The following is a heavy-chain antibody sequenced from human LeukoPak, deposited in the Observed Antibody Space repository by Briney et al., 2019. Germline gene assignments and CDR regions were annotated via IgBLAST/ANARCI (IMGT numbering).Heavy chain of an antibody. Sequence: PSETLSLTCAVYGGSFSGYYWSWIRQPPGKGLEWIGEINHSGSTNHNPSLKSRVTMSVDTSKNQFSLKLSSVTAADTAVYYCGGITMISSWPDYWGQGTLVTVSS. CDR1: GGSFSGYY. CDR2: INHSGST. V-gene: IGHV4-34*01. CDR3: GGITMISSWPDY. D-gene: IGHD3-22*01. J-gene: IGHJ4*02.